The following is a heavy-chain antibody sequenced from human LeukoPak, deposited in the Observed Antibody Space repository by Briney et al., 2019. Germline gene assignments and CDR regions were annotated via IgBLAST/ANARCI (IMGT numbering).Heavy chain of an antibody. V-gene: IGHV4-38-2*02. Sequence: SETLSLTCTVSGFSISSGRYWGWVRQPPGAGLEWIGSVYQSGTTYYNPSLKSRVTTSVDMSKNQFSLRLRPVTAANTAVYYCARIFIRTGYSSYFDCWGQGTLVTVSS. J-gene: IGHJ4*02. D-gene: IGHD3/OR15-3a*01. CDR3: ARIFIRTGYSSYFDC. CDR2: VYQSGTT. CDR1: GFSISSGRY.